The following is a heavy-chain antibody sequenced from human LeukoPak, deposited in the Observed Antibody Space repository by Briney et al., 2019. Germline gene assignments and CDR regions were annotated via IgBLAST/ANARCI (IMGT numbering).Heavy chain of an antibody. J-gene: IGHJ4*02. Sequence: GGSLRLSCAASGFTFSSYAMSWVRKAPGKGWEWVSAISVRGDRTYYAASVKGRFTITRANSKHTQYLQMNSLRAEETAVYYCAKEQSRSGFFDYWGQGTLVTVSS. V-gene: IGHV3-23*01. CDR2: ISVRGDRT. CDR1: GFTFSSYA. D-gene: IGHD6-6*01. CDR3: AKEQSRSGFFDY.